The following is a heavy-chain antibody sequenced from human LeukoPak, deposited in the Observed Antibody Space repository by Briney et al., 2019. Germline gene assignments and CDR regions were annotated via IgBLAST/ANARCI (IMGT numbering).Heavy chain of an antibody. CDR3: ARIVVIPAAIDC. J-gene: IGHJ4*02. CDR1: GGSISSGGYY. V-gene: IGHV4-30-2*01. Sequence: TSSQTLSLTCTVSGGSISSGGYYWSWIRQPPGKGLEWTGYIYHSGSTYYNPSLKSRVTISVDRSKNQFSLKLSSVTAADTAVYYCARIVVIPAAIDCWGQGTLVTVSS. D-gene: IGHD2-2*01. CDR2: IYHSGST.